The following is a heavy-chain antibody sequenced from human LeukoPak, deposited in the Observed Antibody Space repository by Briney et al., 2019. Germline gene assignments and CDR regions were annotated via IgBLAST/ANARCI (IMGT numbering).Heavy chain of an antibody. J-gene: IGHJ4*02. CDR3: ARRTTAAAIDY. V-gene: IGHV4-59*08. Sequence: SETLSLTCTVSGGSISSYYWSWIRQPPGKGLEWIGYIYYSGSTNYNPSLKSRVTISVDTSKNQSSLKLSSVTAADTAVYYCARRTTAAAIDYWGQGTLVTVSS. CDR1: GGSISSYY. CDR2: IYYSGST. D-gene: IGHD6-13*01.